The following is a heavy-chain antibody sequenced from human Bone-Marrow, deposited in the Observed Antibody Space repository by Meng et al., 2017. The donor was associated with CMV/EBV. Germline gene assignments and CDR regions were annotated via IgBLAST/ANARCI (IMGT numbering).Heavy chain of an antibody. D-gene: IGHD3-3*01. CDR1: GFNFSSYG. CDR2: IWYDGSNE. V-gene: IGHV3-33*03. J-gene: IGHJ6*02. CDR3: AKGSGYYRGGNVMVV. Sequence: LSLTCAASGFNFSSYGMDWVRQAPGKGLEWVAIIWYDGSNEYYADSVKGRFNISRDKSRNTLYLQMNSLRVEDTAVYYCAKGSGYYRGGNVMVVLGQGTTVTVSS.